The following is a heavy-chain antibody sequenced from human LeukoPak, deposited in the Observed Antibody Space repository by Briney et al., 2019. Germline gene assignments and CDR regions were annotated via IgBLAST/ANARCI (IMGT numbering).Heavy chain of an antibody. V-gene: IGHV4-59*01. CDR3: ARTPGGVADAFDI. J-gene: IGHJ3*02. CDR1: GGSISSYY. D-gene: IGHD3-16*01. Sequence: SETLSLTCTVSGGSISSYYWSWIRQPPGKGLEWIGHIYYSGSTNYNPSLRSRVTISVDTSKNQFSLKLRSVTAADTAVYYCARTPGGVADAFDIWGLGTMVTVSS. CDR2: IYYSGST.